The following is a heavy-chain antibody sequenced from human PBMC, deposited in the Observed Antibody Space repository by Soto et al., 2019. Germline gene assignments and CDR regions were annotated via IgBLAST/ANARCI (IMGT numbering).Heavy chain of an antibody. J-gene: IGHJ3*02. CDR1: GFTFSSYG. Sequence: PGGSLRLSCAASGFTFSSYGMHWVRQAPGKGLEWVAVISYDGSNKYYADSVKGRFTISRDNSKNTLYLQMNNLRAEDTAVYYCAKGVASIPLWGFDIWGQGTMVTVSS. V-gene: IGHV3-30*18. CDR3: AKGVASIPLWGFDI. D-gene: IGHD7-27*01. CDR2: ISYDGSNK.